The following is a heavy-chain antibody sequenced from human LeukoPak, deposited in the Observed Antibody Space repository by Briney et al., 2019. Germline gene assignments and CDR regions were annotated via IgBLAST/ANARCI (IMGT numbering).Heavy chain of an antibody. D-gene: IGHD6-13*01. CDR1: AFTFSVYW. CDR2: IKEDGSDK. J-gene: IGHJ4*02. V-gene: IGHV3-7*02. CDR3: AKMSIAAAGRDY. Sequence: GGSLRLSCSASAFTFSVYWMTWVRQAPGKGLEWVATIKEDGSDKYYVDSVRGRFTISRDNAENSLYLQMNSLRAEDTAVYYCAKMSIAAAGRDYWGQGTLVTVSS.